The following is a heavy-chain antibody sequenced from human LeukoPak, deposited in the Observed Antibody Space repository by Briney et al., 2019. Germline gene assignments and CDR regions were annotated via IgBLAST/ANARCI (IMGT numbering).Heavy chain of an antibody. Sequence: PSETLSLTCTVSGGSISSHYWSWIRQPPGKGLEWIGYIYYSGSTNYNPSLKSRVTISVDTSKNQFSLKLSSVTAADTAVYYCARVGFSSSPNFDYWGQGTLVTVSS. CDR3: ARVGFSSSPNFDY. CDR1: GGSISSHY. D-gene: IGHD6-6*01. J-gene: IGHJ4*02. V-gene: IGHV4-59*11. CDR2: IYYSGST.